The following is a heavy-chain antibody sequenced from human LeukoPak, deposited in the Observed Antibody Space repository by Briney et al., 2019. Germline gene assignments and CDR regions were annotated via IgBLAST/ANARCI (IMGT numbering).Heavy chain of an antibody. V-gene: IGHV4-34*01. J-gene: IGHJ4*02. CDR3: ARRRSGMISIDH. CDR2: INHSGST. CDR1: GGSFSGYY. Sequence: SETLSLTCAVYGGSFSGYYWSWIRQPPGKGLEWIGEINHSGSTNYNPSLKSRVTISVDTSKNQFSLKLSSVTAADTAVYYCARRRSGMISIDHWGQGTLVTVSS. D-gene: IGHD3-16*01.